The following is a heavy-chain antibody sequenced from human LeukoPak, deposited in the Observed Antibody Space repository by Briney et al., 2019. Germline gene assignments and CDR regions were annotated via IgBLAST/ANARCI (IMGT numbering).Heavy chain of an antibody. D-gene: IGHD2-2*01. CDR2: IYYSGRT. CDR1: GGSIRSSSYY. J-gene: IGHJ3*02. Sequence: SETLSLTCTVSGGSIRSSSYYWGWIRQPPGKGLEWIGCIYYSGRTYYNASLKGRVTISVDTSKNQFSLKLSSVTAADTAVYYCAREETGCSRTSCGRGVFDIWGQGAMVTVSS. CDR3: AREETGCSRTSCGRGVFDI. V-gene: IGHV4-39*02.